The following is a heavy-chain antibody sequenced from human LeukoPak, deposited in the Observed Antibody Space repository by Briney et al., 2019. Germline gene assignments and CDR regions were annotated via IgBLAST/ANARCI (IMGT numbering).Heavy chain of an antibody. CDR2: IIPIRGIA. CDR1: GYTFTSYA. J-gene: IGHJ6*02. Sequence: SVRVSCKASGYTFTSYAMNWVRQAPGQGLEWMGRIIPIRGIANYAQKFQGRVTITADKSTSTAYMELSSLRSEDTAVYYCARYVQQLVPYYGMDVWGQGTTVTVSS. D-gene: IGHD6-13*01. CDR3: ARYVQQLVPYYGMDV. V-gene: IGHV1-69*04.